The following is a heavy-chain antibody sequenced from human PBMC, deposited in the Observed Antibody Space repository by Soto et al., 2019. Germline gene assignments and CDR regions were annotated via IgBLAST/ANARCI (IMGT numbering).Heavy chain of an antibody. CDR1: GFSFRSYA. CDR2: MSYDGSDK. J-gene: IGHJ4*02. Sequence: QVQLVESGGGVVQPGRSLRLSCAASGFSFRSYAMHWVRQAPGKGLEWVAVMSYDGSDKDYADSVKGRFTISRDNSKNTLYLQMGSVRAEDAAVYYCARARLDTPALEYWGQGTLVTVFS. D-gene: IGHD2-2*01. V-gene: IGHV3-30-3*01. CDR3: ARARLDTPALEY.